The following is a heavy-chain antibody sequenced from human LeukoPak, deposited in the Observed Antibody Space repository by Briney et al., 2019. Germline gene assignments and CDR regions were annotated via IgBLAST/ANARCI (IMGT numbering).Heavy chain of an antibody. CDR3: ARIAAQGGRYYYYYMDV. Sequence: GGSLRLSCAASGFTFDDYAMHWVRQAPGKGLEWVSGISWNSGSTGYADSVKGRFTISRDNAKNSLYLQMNSLRAEDTALYYCARIAAQGGRYYYYYMDVWGKGTTVTVSS. CDR2: ISWNSGST. D-gene: IGHD6-13*01. CDR1: GFTFDDYA. J-gene: IGHJ6*03. V-gene: IGHV3-20*04.